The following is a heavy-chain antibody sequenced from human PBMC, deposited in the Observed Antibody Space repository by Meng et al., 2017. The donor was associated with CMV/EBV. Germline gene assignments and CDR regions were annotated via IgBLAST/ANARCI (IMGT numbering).Heavy chain of an antibody. CDR2: INPNSGGT. V-gene: IGHV1-2*02. J-gene: IGHJ6*02. CDR3: ARSRLIVVVPAAIAGVRIAAALSMDV. CDR1: GYTFTGYY. Sequence: ASVKVSCKASGYTFTGYYMHLVRQAPGQGLEWMGWINPNSGGTNYAQKFQARVTMTRDTSISTAYMELSSLRSDDTAVYYCARSRLIVVVPAAIAGVRIAAALSMDVWGQGTTVTVSS. D-gene: IGHD2-2*01.